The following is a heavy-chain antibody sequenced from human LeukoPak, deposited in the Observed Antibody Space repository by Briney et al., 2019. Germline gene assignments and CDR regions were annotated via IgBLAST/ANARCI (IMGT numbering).Heavy chain of an antibody. D-gene: IGHD4-11*01. CDR2: INHSGST. J-gene: IGHJ4*02. CDR3: ARGYYSNYPFDY. V-gene: IGHV4-34*01. Sequence: SETLSLTCSVSGGSISSYYWSWIRQPAGKGPEWIGEINHSGSTNYNPSLKSRVTISVDTSKNQFSLKLSSVTAADTAVYYCARGYYSNYPFDYWGQGTLVTVSS. CDR1: GGSISSYY.